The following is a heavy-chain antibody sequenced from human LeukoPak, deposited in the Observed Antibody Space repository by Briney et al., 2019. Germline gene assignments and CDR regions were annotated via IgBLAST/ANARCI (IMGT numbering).Heavy chain of an antibody. CDR2: IKQDGSEK. V-gene: IGHV3-7*01. CDR1: GFTPSKYW. D-gene: IGHD6-6*01. Sequence: GGSLRLSCAAPGFTPSKYWTNWVRPAPGKGRERVANIKQDGSEKYYVDSVKGRFTISRDNAKNSLNLQMNSLRAGDTAVYYCARSHSTSSKVFDWWGQGTLVTVSS. J-gene: IGHJ4*02. CDR3: ARSHSTSSKVFDW.